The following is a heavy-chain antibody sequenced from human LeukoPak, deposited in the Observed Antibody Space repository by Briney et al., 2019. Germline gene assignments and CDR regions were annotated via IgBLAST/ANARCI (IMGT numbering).Heavy chain of an antibody. CDR2: INPSGGST. CDR3: ARWSAVRYYFDY. CDR1: GYTFTSYY. J-gene: IGHJ4*02. D-gene: IGHD2-15*01. V-gene: IGHV1-46*01. Sequence: ASVKVSCKASGYTFTSYYMHWVRQAPGQGLEWMGIINPSGGSTSYAQKFQGRVTMTRDMSTSTVYMELSSLRSEDTAVYYCARWSAVRYYFDYWGQGTLVTVSS.